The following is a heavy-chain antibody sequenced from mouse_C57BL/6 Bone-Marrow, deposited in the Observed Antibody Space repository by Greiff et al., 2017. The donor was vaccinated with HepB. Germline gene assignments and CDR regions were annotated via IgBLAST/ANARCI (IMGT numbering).Heavy chain of an antibody. CDR3: ARRSYGSSYFDY. V-gene: IGHV1-59*01. CDR2: IDPSDSYT. Sequence: VKLQQSGAELVRPGTSVKLSCKASGYTFTSYWMHWVKQRPGQGLEWIGVIDPSDSYTNYNQKFKGKATLTVDTSSSTAYMQLSSLTSEDSAVYYCARRSYGSSYFDYWGQGTTLTVSS. CDR1: GYTFTSYW. D-gene: IGHD1-1*01. J-gene: IGHJ2*01.